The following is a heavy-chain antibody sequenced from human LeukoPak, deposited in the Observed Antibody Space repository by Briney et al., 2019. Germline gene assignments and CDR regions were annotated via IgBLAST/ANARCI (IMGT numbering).Heavy chain of an antibody. V-gene: IGHV4-39*07. CDR1: GGSISSSSYY. Sequence: SETLSLTCTVSGGSISSSSYYWGWIRQPPGKGLEWIGSIYYSGSTYYNPSLKSRVTISVDTSKNQFSLKLSSVTAADTAVYYCARDPSKGPRLPALQAPFDYWGQGTLVIVSS. CDR3: ARDPSKGPRLPALQAPFDY. D-gene: IGHD4-11*01. CDR2: IYYSGST. J-gene: IGHJ4*02.